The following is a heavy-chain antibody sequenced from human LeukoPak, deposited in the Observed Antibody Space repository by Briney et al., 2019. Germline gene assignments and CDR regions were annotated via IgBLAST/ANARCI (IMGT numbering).Heavy chain of an antibody. CDR2: IWYDGSNK. J-gene: IGHJ4*02. V-gene: IGHV3-33*06. D-gene: IGHD2-2*01. CDR1: GFTFSSYG. CDR3: ANGYCSSTSCSSFDY. Sequence: PGGSLRLSCAASGFTFSSYGMHWVRQAPGKGLEWVAVIWYDGSNKYYADSVKGRFTISRDNSKNTLYLQMNSLRAEDTAVYYCANGYCSSTSCSSFDYWGQGTLVTVSS.